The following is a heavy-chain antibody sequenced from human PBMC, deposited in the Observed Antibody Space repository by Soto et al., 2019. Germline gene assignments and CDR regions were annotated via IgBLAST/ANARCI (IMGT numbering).Heavy chain of an antibody. D-gene: IGHD2-15*01. Sequence: QVQLQQWGAGLLKPSETLSLTCAVYGGSFSGYYWSWIRQPPGKGLEWIGEINHSGSTSYNPSLNSRVTTSGDTSKNQFSLRLSSVTAADTAIYYCARRYCSDSYCSYFDYWGRGTLVTVSS. CDR3: ARRYCSDSYCSYFDY. V-gene: IGHV4-34*02. CDR2: INHSGST. CDR1: GGSFSGYY. J-gene: IGHJ4*02.